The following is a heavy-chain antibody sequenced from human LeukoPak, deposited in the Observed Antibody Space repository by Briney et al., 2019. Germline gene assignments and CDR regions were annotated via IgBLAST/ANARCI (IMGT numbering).Heavy chain of an antibody. D-gene: IGHD5-18*01. CDR2: MNPNSGNT. CDR3: ARRRGGYSSSYYYYMDV. Sequence: ASVKVSCKASGYTFTSYDINWVRQATGQGIGWMGWMNPNSGNTGYAQKFQGRVTMTRNTSISTAYMELSSLRSEDTAVYYCARRRGGYSSSYYYYMDVWGKGTTVTVSS. CDR1: GYTFTSYD. J-gene: IGHJ6*03. V-gene: IGHV1-8*01.